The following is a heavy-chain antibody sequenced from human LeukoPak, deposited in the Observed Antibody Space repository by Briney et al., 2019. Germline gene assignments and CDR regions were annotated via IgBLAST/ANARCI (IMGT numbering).Heavy chain of an antibody. V-gene: IGHV3-48*02. CDR1: GFSFNSHS. J-gene: IGHJ4*02. CDR3: AREQVPLGTGIDC. CDR2: ISSGSSTI. D-gene: IGHD3/OR15-3a*01. Sequence: GGSLRLSCAASGFSFNSHSMNWVRQAPGQGLEWVSYISSGSSTIYYADSVKGRFTISRDNAKNSLYLQMSGLRDEDTAVYYCAREQVPLGTGIDCWGQGTLVTVSS.